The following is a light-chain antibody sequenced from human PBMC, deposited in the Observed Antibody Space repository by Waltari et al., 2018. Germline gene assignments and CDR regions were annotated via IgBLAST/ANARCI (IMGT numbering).Light chain of an antibody. CDR3: QQYGSSVMYT. CDR1: QSITKRY. V-gene: IGKV3-20*01. CDR2: GAS. Sequence: VLTQSPGTLSLSPGERATFSCRASQSITKRYFAWYQQKPGQAPRLLIYGASSRAPGIPDRFSGSGSGTDFTLTIGRLEPEDFAVYYCQQYGSSVMYTFGQGTKLEIK. J-gene: IGKJ2*01.